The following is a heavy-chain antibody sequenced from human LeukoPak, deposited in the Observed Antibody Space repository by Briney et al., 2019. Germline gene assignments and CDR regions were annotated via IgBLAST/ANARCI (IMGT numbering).Heavy chain of an antibody. CDR2: INPSGGST. CDR3: ARAPLEWLLEVPQPTPYYGMDV. Sequence: VASVTVSCTASGYTFTSYYMHWVRQAPGQGLEWMGIINPSGGSTSYAQKFQGRVTITADESTSTAYMELSSLRSEDTAVYYCARAPLEWLLEVPQPTPYYGMDVWGQGTTVTVSS. D-gene: IGHD3-3*01. V-gene: IGHV1-46*01. CDR1: GYTFTSYY. J-gene: IGHJ6*02.